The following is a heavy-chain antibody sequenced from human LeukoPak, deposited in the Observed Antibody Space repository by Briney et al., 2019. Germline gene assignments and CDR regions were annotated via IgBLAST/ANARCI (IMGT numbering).Heavy chain of an antibody. CDR3: ARDRSKDFRSGYLHYDY. J-gene: IGHJ4*02. V-gene: IGHV3-7*01. D-gene: IGHD3-3*01. CDR2: IKQDGSEQ. CDR1: GFTFSDYW. Sequence: GGSLRLSCAASGFTFSDYWMSWVRQAPGKGLEWVANIKQDGSEQYYVDSVKGRFTISRDNAKNSLYLQMNSLRAEDAAVYYCARDRSKDFRSGYLHYDYWGQGTLVTVSS.